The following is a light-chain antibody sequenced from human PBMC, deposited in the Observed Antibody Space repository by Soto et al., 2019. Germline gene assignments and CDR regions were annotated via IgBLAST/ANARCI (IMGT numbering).Light chain of an antibody. J-gene: IGLJ2*01. V-gene: IGLV2-8*01. CDR3: SSYAGSNNLI. CDR1: SSDLGAYDF. CDR2: EVS. Sequence: QSALTQPPSASGSPGQSVTISCTGTSSDLGAYDFVSWYQQHPGKAPKLMIYEVSKRPSGVPDRFSVSKSGNTASLTVTGLQAEDEADYYCSSYAGSNNLIFGGGTKLTVL.